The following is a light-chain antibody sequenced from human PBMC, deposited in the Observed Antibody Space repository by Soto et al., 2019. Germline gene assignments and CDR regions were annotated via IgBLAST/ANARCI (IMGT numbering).Light chain of an antibody. Sequence: QSVLTQSSSASASLGSSFKLTCTLSSGHSSYIIAWHQQQPGKAPRYLMKLEGSGNYNKGSGVPDRFSGSSSGADRYLTISNLQFEDEADYYCETWDSNNWVFGGGTKVTVL. V-gene: IGLV4-60*02. CDR2: LEGSGNY. CDR3: ETWDSNNWV. J-gene: IGLJ3*02. CDR1: SGHSSYI.